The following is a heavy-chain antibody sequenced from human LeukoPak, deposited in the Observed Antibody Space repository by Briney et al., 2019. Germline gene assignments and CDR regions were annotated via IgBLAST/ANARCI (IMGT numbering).Heavy chain of an antibody. CDR2: ISGSGGST. CDR3: AKVNARYDYVWGSYRYPNGAFDI. V-gene: IGHV3-23*01. J-gene: IGHJ3*02. D-gene: IGHD3-16*02. Sequence: GGSLRLSCAASGFTFSSYAMSWVRQAPGKGLEWVSAISGSGGSTYYADSVKGRFTISRDNSKNTLYPQMNSLSAEATAVYYCAKVNARYDYVWGSYRYPNGAFDIWGQGTMVTVSS. CDR1: GFTFSSYA.